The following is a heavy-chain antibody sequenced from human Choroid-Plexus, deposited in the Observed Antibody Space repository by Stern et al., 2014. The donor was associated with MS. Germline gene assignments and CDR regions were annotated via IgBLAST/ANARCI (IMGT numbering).Heavy chain of an antibody. D-gene: IGHD2/OR15-2a*01. CDR2: VSYDGSNK. CDR1: GFPFGRCA. Sequence: VQLVESGGGVVQPGRPLRLSCVASGFPFGRCAMHWVRQAPGKGLEWVAGVSYDGSNKYYADSVKGRFTISRDNSQNTLYMQMSSLSPEDTAVYFCAKDRQYLTYFFDHWGQGSLVTVSS. J-gene: IGHJ5*02. CDR3: AKDRQYLTYFFDH. V-gene: IGHV3-30*18.